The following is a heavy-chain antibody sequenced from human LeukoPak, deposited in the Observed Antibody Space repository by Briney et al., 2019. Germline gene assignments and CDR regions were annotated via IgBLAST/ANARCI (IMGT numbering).Heavy chain of an antibody. V-gene: IGHV4-59*08. CDR3: ARRSGSGWYSDS. Sequence: SETLSLTCTVSGGSINSYYWSWIRQPPGQGLEGIGYIYYSGSTNYNPSLKSRVTISIDTSKNQFSPKLTSVTAADTAVYWCARRSGSGWYSDSWGQGTLVTVSS. J-gene: IGHJ4*02. D-gene: IGHD6-19*01. CDR1: GGSINSYY. CDR2: IYYSGST.